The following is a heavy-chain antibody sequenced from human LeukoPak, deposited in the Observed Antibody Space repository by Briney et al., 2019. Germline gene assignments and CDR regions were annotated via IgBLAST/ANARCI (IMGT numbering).Heavy chain of an antibody. CDR1: GYTFTSYG. Sequence: ASVKVSCKASGYTFTSYGISWVRQAPGQGLEWMGWISAYNGNTNYAQKLQGRVTMTTDTSTSTAYMELRSLRSDDTAVYYCARDFTGTERGYYYYYMDVWGKGTTVTVSS. J-gene: IGHJ6*03. CDR2: ISAYNGNT. CDR3: ARDFTGTERGYYYYYMDV. V-gene: IGHV1-18*01. D-gene: IGHD1-1*01.